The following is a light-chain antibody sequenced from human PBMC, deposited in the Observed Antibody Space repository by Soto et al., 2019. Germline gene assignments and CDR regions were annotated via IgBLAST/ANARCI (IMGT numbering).Light chain of an antibody. J-gene: IGKJ1*01. CDR3: QQYSSYWT. CDR1: QSISSW. V-gene: IGKV1-5*03. Sequence: DIEMTHSPSTLSASVGYRFTITCRASQSISSWLAWYQQKPGKAPNLLIYKASYLASGVPSRFSGGGSGTEFTLTISSLQPDDFATYYCQQYSSYWTFGQGTKVDI. CDR2: KAS.